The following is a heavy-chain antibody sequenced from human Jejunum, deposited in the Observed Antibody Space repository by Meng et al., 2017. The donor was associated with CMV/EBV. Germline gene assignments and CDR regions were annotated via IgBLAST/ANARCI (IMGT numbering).Heavy chain of an antibody. J-gene: IGHJ5*02. CDR1: GLFFSDQH. V-gene: IGHV3-72*01. CDR2: IRNRAESYTI. CDR3: ARDLSRGISYETGS. Sequence: SGLFFSDQHMDWVRQAPGKRLEWVGRIRNRAESYTIDYAASVRGRFIISRDDSKNSLYLQMNNLETEDTAVYYCARDLSRGISYETGSWGQGTLVTVSS. D-gene: IGHD3-16*01.